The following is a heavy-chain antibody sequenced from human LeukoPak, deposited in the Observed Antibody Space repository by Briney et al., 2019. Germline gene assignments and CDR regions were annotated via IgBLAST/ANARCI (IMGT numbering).Heavy chain of an antibody. V-gene: IGHV3-53*01. Sequence: PGGSLRLSCAASGFTVSSNYMNWVRQAPGKGLEWVSVIYSGGSTYYADSVKGRFTISRDNSKNTLYLLMNSLRTEDTAVYYCAKRYSSSWSNFDYWGQGTLVTVSS. CDR2: IYSGGST. CDR3: AKRYSSSWSNFDY. CDR1: GFTVSSNY. D-gene: IGHD6-13*01. J-gene: IGHJ4*02.